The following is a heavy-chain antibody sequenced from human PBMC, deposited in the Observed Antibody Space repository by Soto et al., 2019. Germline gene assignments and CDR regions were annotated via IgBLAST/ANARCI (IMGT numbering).Heavy chain of an antibody. CDR3: ARGDMPTAQYYYFMDV. V-gene: IGHV3-74*01. CDR2: INSDGSSR. CDR1: GFPLSDYW. Sequence: EVQLVESGGGLVQPGGSLRLSCTASGFPLSDYWMHWVRQAPGKGLVWVSRINSDGSSRTYADPVKGRFTISRDNGQNKVYLQMNSLGADETGAYYCARGDMPTAQYYYFMDVWGKGTTVTVAS. D-gene: IGHD2-15*01. J-gene: IGHJ6*03.